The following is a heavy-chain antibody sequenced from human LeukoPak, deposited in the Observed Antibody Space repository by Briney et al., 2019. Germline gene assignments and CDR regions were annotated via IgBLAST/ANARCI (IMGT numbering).Heavy chain of an antibody. CDR1: GYSFTTYY. CDR2: IKPSGGST. Sequence: ASVKVSCKASGYSFTTYYMHWVRPAPGQGREWMGIIKPSGGSTSYAQKFQERVTMTRDTSTSTVYMELSSLRSEDTAVYYCARHDFGGNSGDYWGQGTLVTVSS. CDR3: ARHDFGGNSGDY. D-gene: IGHD4-23*01. V-gene: IGHV1-46*01. J-gene: IGHJ4*02.